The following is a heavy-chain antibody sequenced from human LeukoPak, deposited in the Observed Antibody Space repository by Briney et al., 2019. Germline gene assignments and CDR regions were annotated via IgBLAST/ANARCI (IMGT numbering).Heavy chain of an antibody. J-gene: IGHJ4*02. V-gene: IGHV1-18*01. CDR2: ISAYNGNT. Sequence: VASVKVSCKASGYTFTSYGISWVRQAPGQGLEWMGWISAYNGNTNYAQKLQGRVTMTTDTSTSTAYMELRSLRSDDTAVYYCARLPPFLEWRTPDSSFDYWGQGTLVTVSS. CDR1: GYTFTSYG. CDR3: ARLPPFLEWRTPDSSFDY. D-gene: IGHD3-3*01.